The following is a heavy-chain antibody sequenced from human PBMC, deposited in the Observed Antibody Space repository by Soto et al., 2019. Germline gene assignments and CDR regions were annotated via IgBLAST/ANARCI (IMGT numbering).Heavy chain of an antibody. CDR2: IYYSGST. CDR3: ARRVATIHYIDY. J-gene: IGHJ4*02. Sequence: SETLSLTCTVSGGSISSGGYYWSWIRQHPGKGLEWIGYIYYSGSTYYNPSLKSRVTISVGTSKNQFSLKLSSVTAADTAVYYCARRVATIHYIDYWGQGTLVTVSS. V-gene: IGHV4-31*03. D-gene: IGHD5-12*01. CDR1: GGSISSGGYY.